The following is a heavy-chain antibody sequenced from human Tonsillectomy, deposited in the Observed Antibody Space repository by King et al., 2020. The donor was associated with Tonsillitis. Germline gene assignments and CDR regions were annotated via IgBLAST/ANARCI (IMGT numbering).Heavy chain of an antibody. CDR3: TTPYNWNDAGWFDP. D-gene: IGHD1-20*01. CDR1: GFTFCNAW. CDR2: IKSKTDGGTT. V-gene: IGHV3-15*01. Sequence: VQLVESGGGLVKPGGSLRLSCAASGFTFCNAWMSWVRQAPGKGREWVGRIKSKTDGGTTDYAAPVKGRFTISRDDSKNTLYLQMNSLKTEDTAVYYCTTPYNWNDAGWFDPWGQGTLVTVSS. J-gene: IGHJ5*02.